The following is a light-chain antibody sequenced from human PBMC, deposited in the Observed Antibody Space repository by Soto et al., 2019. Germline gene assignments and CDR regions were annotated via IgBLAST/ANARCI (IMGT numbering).Light chain of an antibody. CDR3: QQYYSYPGT. V-gene: IGKV1-8*01. Sequence: AIRMTQSPSSLSASTGDRVTITCRASQGISSYLAWYQQKPGKAPKLLIYAASTLQSGVPSRFSGSGSGTDFALTISCLQSEDFATYYCQQYYSYPGTVGRGTKVDIK. CDR1: QGISSY. J-gene: IGKJ3*01. CDR2: AAS.